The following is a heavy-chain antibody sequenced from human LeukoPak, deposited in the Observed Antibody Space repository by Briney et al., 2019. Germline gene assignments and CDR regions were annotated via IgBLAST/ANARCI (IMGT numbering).Heavy chain of an antibody. J-gene: IGHJ4*02. D-gene: IGHD6-19*01. CDR1: GFTFSSYG. CDR2: ISYDGSNK. V-gene: IGHV3-30*18. CDR3: AKGGVAVAGMFDY. Sequence: GGSLRLSCAASGFTFSSYGMHWVRQAPGKGLEWVAVISYDGSNKYYADSVKGRFTISRDNSKNTLYLQMNSLRAEDTAVYYCAKGGVAVAGMFDYWGQGTLVTVSS.